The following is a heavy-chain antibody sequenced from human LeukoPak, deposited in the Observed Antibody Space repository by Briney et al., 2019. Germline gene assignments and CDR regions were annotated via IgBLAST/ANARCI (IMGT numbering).Heavy chain of an antibody. CDR1: GYTFISYG. CDR3: AREVYGDYVLDV. CDR2: ISAYNGNR. Sequence: TSVKVSWKASGYTFISYGISWVRQAPGQGLEWMGWISAYNGNRNYAHKLQGRVTMTTDTSTITAYMELRSLRSGDTAVYYCAREVYGDYVLDVWGKGTTVTVSS. V-gene: IGHV1-18*01. D-gene: IGHD4-17*01. J-gene: IGHJ6*04.